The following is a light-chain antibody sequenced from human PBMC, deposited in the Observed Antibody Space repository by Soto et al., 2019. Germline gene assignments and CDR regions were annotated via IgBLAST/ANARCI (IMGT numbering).Light chain of an antibody. Sequence: QSVLTQAPSASGTPGQRVTISCSGSSSNIGSNYVYWYQQLPGTAPKLLIYRNNQRPSGVPDRFSGSKSGTSASLAISGLRSEDEADYYCAASDDTLSGWVFGGGTKLTVL. CDR2: RNN. CDR1: SSNIGSNY. CDR3: AASDDTLSGWV. V-gene: IGLV1-47*01. J-gene: IGLJ3*02.